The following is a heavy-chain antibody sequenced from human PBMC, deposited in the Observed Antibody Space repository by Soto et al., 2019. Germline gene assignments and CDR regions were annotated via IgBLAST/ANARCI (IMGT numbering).Heavy chain of an antibody. J-gene: IGHJ4*02. Sequence: QLQLQESGPGLVKPSETLSLTCTVSGGSISSSSYYWGWIRQPPGKGLEWIGSIYYSGSTYYNPSLKSRVTLSVDTSKPQFSLKLTSVTAADTAVYYCASPYFFGSGSGYWGQGTLVTVSS. CDR1: GGSISSSSYY. CDR3: ASPYFFGSGSGY. CDR2: IYYSGST. V-gene: IGHV4-39*01. D-gene: IGHD3-10*01.